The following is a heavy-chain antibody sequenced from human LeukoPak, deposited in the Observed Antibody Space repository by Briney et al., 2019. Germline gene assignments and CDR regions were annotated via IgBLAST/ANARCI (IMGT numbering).Heavy chain of an antibody. CDR2: IYYSGST. CDR3: ARGVRFLEYFDY. V-gene: IGHV4-30-4*01. J-gene: IGHJ4*02. Sequence: PSQTLSLTCTVPGGSISSGDYYWSWIRQPPGKGLEWIGYIYYSGSTYYNPSLKSRVTISVDTSKNQFSLKLSSVTAADTAVYYCARGVRFLEYFDYWGQGTLVTVSS. D-gene: IGHD3-3*01. CDR1: GGSISSGDYY.